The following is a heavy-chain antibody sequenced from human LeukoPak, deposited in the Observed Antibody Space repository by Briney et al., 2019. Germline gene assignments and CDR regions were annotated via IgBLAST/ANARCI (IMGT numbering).Heavy chain of an antibody. Sequence: SETLSLTCTVSGGSISSTSYHWAWIRQPPGKGLEWIATVYYTGSAYYNPSLKSRVTISVDTSKSQFSLKLSSVTAADTAVYYCARTSFYYDSSGYYIWGQGTLVTVSS. CDR3: ARTSFYYDSSGYYI. CDR2: VYYTGSA. V-gene: IGHV4-39*01. CDR1: GGSISSTSYH. J-gene: IGHJ4*02. D-gene: IGHD3-22*01.